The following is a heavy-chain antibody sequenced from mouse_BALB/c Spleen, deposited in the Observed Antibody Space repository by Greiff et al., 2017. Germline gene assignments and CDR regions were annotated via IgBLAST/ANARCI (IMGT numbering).Heavy chain of an antibody. CDR2: ISNGGGST. CDR1: EYEFPSHD. CDR3: ARHRGSTMITTGFAY. Sequence: EVKLVESGGGLVQPGESLKLSCESNEYEFPSHDMSWVRQTPEKRLEWVAYISNGGGSTYYPDTVKGRFTISRDNAKNTLYLQMSSLKSEDTAMYYCARHRGSTMITTGFAYWGQGTLVTVSA. V-gene: IGHV5-12-2*01. J-gene: IGHJ3*01. D-gene: IGHD2-4*01.